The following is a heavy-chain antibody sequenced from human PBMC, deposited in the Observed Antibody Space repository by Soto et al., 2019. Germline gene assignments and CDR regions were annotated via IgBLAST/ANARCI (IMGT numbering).Heavy chain of an antibody. V-gene: IGHV2-26*01. Sequence: VPTLVNPTETLTLTCTVSGLSLSNGRLGVSWIRQPPGKALEWLAHIFSNDDKSYSTSLKSRLTISKDTPRSQVVLTMTNMEPVDSATYYCALIEDCSRTDFYFASLDPWGQGSQVSVSS. D-gene: IGHD2-2*01. J-gene: IGHJ5*02. CDR2: IFSNDDK. CDR3: ALIEDCSRTDFYFASLDP. CDR1: GLSLSNGRLG.